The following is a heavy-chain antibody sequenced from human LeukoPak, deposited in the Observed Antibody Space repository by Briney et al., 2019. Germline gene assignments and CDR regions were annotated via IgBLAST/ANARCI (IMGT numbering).Heavy chain of an antibody. CDR2: IWYDGSNK. Sequence: GGSLRLSCVASGFTFSSYGMHWVRQVPGKGLEWVALIWYDGSNKYYSDSVKGRFTISRDNSKNTLYLQMNSLRAEDTAVYYCARSLAAAGTGFDPWGQGTLVTVSS. V-gene: IGHV3-33*01. CDR3: ARSLAAAGTGFDP. J-gene: IGHJ5*02. CDR1: GFTFSSYG. D-gene: IGHD6-13*01.